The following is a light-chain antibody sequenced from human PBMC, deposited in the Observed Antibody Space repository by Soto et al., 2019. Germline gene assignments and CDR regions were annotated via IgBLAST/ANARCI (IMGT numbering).Light chain of an antibody. CDR1: QSVTVNS. CDR2: AAS. J-gene: IGKJ1*01. V-gene: IGKV3-20*01. CDR3: QQYGGFSRT. Sequence: EILLTQSPSTLSLSPGEGVTLSCRASQSVTVNSLAWYQQKPGQAPRLLIYAASTRAAAVPDRFTGSGSGTDFALTISRLEPEDFATYYCQQYGGFSRTFGQGTKV.